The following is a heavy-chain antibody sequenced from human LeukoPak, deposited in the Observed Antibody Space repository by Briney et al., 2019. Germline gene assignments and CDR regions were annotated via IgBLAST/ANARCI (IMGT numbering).Heavy chain of an antibody. Sequence: PGGSLRLSCAASGVSTSSFWMSWVRQAPGKGLEWVANIKQDGSEKYYVDSVKGRFTISRDNAKNSLYLQMNSLRAEDTAVYYCAIEIYDNLAYFGTGMDVWGQGTTVTVSS. CDR2: IKQDGSEK. D-gene: IGHD5/OR15-5a*01. CDR3: AIEIYDNLAYFGTGMDV. V-gene: IGHV3-7*01. CDR1: GVSTSSFW. J-gene: IGHJ6*02.